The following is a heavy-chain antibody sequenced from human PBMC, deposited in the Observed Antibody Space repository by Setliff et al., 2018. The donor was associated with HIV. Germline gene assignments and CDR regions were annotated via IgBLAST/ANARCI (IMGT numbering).Heavy chain of an antibody. CDR1: GYSFTTYY. CDR3: ARAGSGSYYNAPHY. J-gene: IGHJ4*02. D-gene: IGHD3-10*01. Sequence: GESLKISCKGSGYSFTTYYIGWVRQMPGKGLEWMGRIDPSDSYTNYSPSFQGHVTISADKSISTAYLQWSSLKASDTAMYYCARAGSGSYYNAPHYWGQGTLVTVSS. CDR2: IDPSDSYT. V-gene: IGHV5-10-1*01.